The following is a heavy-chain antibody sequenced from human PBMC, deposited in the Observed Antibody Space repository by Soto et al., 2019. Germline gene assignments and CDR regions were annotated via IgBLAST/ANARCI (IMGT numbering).Heavy chain of an antibody. V-gene: IGHV3-33*01. Sequence: QVQLVESGGGVVQPGRSLRLSCAATGFTFSSYGMHWFRQAPVKGLEWVAVIRYDGSNKYYADSVKGRFTISRDNSKNTLYLHINTLRAEDTTVYYCARDPSHQFLDYWGQGTLVTVSS. CDR1: GFTFSSYG. D-gene: IGHD3-3*01. CDR3: ARDPSHQFLDY. J-gene: IGHJ4*02. CDR2: IRYDGSNK.